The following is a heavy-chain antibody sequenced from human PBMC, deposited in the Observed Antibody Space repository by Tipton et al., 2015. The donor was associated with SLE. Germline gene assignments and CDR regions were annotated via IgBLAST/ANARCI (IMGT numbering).Heavy chain of an antibody. V-gene: IGHV3-30*03. CDR1: GFTFTTYG. CDR3: ARVPDYYDSTGSFDY. CDR2: MSSDGRNK. D-gene: IGHD3-22*01. Sequence: QLVQSGGGVVQPGRSLRVSCAASGFTFTTYGMHWVRQAPGKGLEWVAVMSSDGRNKYYADSVKGRFTISRDNSKNTLYLQMNSLRAEDTAVYYCARVPDYYDSTGSFDYWGQGTLVTVSS. J-gene: IGHJ4*02.